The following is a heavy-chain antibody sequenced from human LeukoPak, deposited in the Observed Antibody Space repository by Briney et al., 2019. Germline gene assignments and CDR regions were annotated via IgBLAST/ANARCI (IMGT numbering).Heavy chain of an antibody. D-gene: IGHD1-26*01. CDR3: ARGGGSGGYWGYYFDY. J-gene: IGHJ4*02. Sequence: SVKVSCKASGGTFSSYAISWVRQAPGQGLEWMGGIIPIFGTANYAQKFQGRVTITTDESTSTAYMELSSLRSEDTAVYYCARGGGSGGYWGYYFDYWGQGTLVTVSS. CDR1: GGTFSSYA. V-gene: IGHV1-69*05. CDR2: IIPIFGTA.